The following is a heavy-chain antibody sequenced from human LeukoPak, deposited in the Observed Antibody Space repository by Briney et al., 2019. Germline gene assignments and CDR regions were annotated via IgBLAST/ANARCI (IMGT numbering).Heavy chain of an antibody. CDR1: GGSISNYY. Sequence: KTSETLSLTCTVSGGSISNYYWSWIRQPPGKGLEWIGDIYYSGSANYNPSLKSRVTISADTSKNQFSLKLSSVTAADTAVYYCARERRWLQPHYFDYWGQGTLATVSS. J-gene: IGHJ4*02. D-gene: IGHD5-24*01. CDR3: ARERRWLQPHYFDY. CDR2: IYYSGSA. V-gene: IGHV4-59*12.